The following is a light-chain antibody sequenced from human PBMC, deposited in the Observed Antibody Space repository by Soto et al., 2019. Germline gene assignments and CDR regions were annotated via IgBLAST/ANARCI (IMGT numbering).Light chain of an antibody. CDR1: QSINSRY. J-gene: IGKJ3*01. CDR3: QQFGSSPRFT. Sequence: EIVLTQSPGTLSLSPGERATLSCRASQSINSRYLAWYQQKPGQAPRLLIYGASSRATGIPERFSGSGSGTDFTISITRLEPEDFAVYYCQQFGSSPRFTFGPGIKVDIK. CDR2: GAS. V-gene: IGKV3-20*01.